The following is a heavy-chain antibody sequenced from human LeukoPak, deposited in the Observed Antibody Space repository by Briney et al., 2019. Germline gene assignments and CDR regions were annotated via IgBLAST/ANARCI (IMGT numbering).Heavy chain of an antibody. CDR2: IYTSGST. CDR3: ARGYDFWSGYYGGLYFDY. Sequence: NSSETLSLTCTVSGGSISSYYWSWIRQPAGKGLEWIGRIYTSGSTNYNPSLKSRVTMSVDTSKNQFSLKLSSVTAADTAVYYCARGYDFWSGYYGGLYFDYWGQGTLVTVSS. CDR1: GGSISSYY. J-gene: IGHJ4*02. D-gene: IGHD3-3*01. V-gene: IGHV4-4*07.